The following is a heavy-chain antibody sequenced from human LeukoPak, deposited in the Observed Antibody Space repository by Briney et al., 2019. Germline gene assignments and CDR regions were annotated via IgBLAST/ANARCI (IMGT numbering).Heavy chain of an antibody. Sequence: GGSLRLSCAASGFTFSSYGMHWVRQAPGKGLEWVAVISYDGSNKYYADSVKGRFTISRDNSKNTLYLQMDSLRVEDTAVYYCARDQSPSYYDIWSGYPAHAFDIWGQGTLVTVSS. CDR2: ISYDGSNK. CDR3: ARDQSPSYYDIWSGYPAHAFDI. D-gene: IGHD3-3*01. CDR1: GFTFSSYG. J-gene: IGHJ3*02. V-gene: IGHV3-30*03.